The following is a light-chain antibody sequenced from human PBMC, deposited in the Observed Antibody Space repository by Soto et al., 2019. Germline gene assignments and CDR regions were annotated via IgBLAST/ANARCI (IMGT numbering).Light chain of an antibody. J-gene: IGLJ3*02. CDR3: QSDDSSLSGGV. V-gene: IGLV1-40*01. CDR2: GSS. CDR1: SSNIGAGYD. Sequence: QSVLTQPPSVSGSPGQRVTISCTGSSSNIGAGYDVHRYQPLPGTAPKLLIYGSSNRPSGVPDRVSCSKSGTSAARALTGLQAEDEADSYCQSDDSSLSGGVFGGGTKVTVL.